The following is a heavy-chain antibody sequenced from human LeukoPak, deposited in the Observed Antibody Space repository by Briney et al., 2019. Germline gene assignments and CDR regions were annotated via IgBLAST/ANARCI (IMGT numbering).Heavy chain of an antibody. V-gene: IGHV4-34*01. J-gene: IGHJ4*02. CDR2: INHSGST. D-gene: IGHD3-9*01. Sequence: SETLSFTCAVYGGSFSGYYWSWIRQPPGKGLEWIGEINHSGSTNYNPSLKSRVTISVDTSKNQFSLKLSSVTAADTAVYYCARGKLIRYFDWLSRRFDYWGQGTLVTVSS. CDR3: ARGKLIRYFDWLSRRFDY. CDR1: GGSFSGYY.